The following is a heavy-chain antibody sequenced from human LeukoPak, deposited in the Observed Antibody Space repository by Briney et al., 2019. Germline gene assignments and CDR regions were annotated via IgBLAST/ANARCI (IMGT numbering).Heavy chain of an antibody. V-gene: IGHV5-10-1*01. Sequence: GESLKISCKGSGYSFTNYWISWVRQVPGKGLEWMGNIDPSDSYTKYSPSFQGHVTISADKSINTAYPQWSSLRASDTAMYYCARHYPPAYYFDYWGQGTLVTVSS. CDR1: GYSFTNYW. CDR2: IDPSDSYT. D-gene: IGHD3-10*01. CDR3: ARHYPPAYYFDY. J-gene: IGHJ4*02.